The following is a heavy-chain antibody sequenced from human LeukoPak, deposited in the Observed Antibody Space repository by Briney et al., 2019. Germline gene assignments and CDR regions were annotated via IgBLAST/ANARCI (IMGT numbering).Heavy chain of an antibody. CDR1: GYIFTGYY. CDR3: ARDWAAARDGMDV. J-gene: IGHJ6*02. D-gene: IGHD6-6*01. V-gene: IGHV1-2*02. Sequence: ASVKVSCKPSGYIFTGYYMHWVRQAPGQGLEWMGWMNPNSGGTNSAPKLQGRVTMTRDTSISTAYMELSSLRSDDTAVYYCARDWAAARDGMDVWGQGTTVTVSS. CDR2: MNPNSGGT.